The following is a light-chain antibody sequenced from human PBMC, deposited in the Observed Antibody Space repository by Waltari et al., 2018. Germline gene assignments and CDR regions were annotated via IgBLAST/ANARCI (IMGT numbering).Light chain of an antibody. J-gene: IGLJ2*01. CDR1: SSDVGGYDY. CDR2: DVD. CDR3: CAYAGDFL. Sequence: QPALTQPRSVSGSPGQSVTISCTGRSSDVGGYDYVSWYRQYPGTAPKLTLHDVDKRPSGVPDRFSGSKSGNTASLTISGLQAEDEADYYCCAYAGDFLFGGGTKLTVL. V-gene: IGLV2-11*01.